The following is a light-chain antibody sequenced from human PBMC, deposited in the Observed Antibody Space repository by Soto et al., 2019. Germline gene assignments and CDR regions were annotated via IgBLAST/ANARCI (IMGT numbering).Light chain of an antibody. Sequence: QSVLTQPASVSGSPGQSITISCTGTSSDVGAYTYVSWYQQHPGKAPKLIIYEVSHRPSGVSNRFSGSKSGNTASLTISGLQADDEADYFCSSYASGNTLYVFGSGTKVTVL. J-gene: IGLJ1*01. CDR1: SSDVGAYTY. CDR3: SSYASGNTLYV. CDR2: EVS. V-gene: IGLV2-14*01.